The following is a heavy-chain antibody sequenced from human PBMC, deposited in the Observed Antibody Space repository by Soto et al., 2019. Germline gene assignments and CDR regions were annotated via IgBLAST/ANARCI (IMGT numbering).Heavy chain of an antibody. CDR3: AREVGAASGWLDP. D-gene: IGHD1-26*01. J-gene: IGHJ5*02. CDR2: ISASGGIK. CDR1: GFTFTNYA. V-gene: IGHV3-23*01. Sequence: EVHLSESGGDMRQTGGSLRLSCAASGFTFTNYAMTWVRQTPGKGLDRVAGISASGGIKYYADTVQDRFTVSRDNSKNIRYLHMDNLRDEDTALYYCAREVGAASGWLDPWGKGTQVAVSS.